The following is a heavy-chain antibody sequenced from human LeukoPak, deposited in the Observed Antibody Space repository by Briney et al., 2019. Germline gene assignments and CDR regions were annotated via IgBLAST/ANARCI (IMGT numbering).Heavy chain of an antibody. J-gene: IGHJ5*02. CDR2: INPNSGGT. CDR1: GYTFTGYY. V-gene: IGHV1-2*02. D-gene: IGHD3-22*01. Sequence: ASVKVSCKASGYTFTGYYMHWVRQAPGQGLEWMGWINPNSGGTNYAQKFQGRVTMTRDTSISTAYMEPSRLRSDDTAVYYCARSPYYYDSSGYYWFDPWGQGTLVTVSS. CDR3: ARSPYYYDSSGYYWFDP.